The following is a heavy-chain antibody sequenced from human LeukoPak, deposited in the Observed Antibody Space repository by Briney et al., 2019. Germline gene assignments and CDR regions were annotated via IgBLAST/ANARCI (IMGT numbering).Heavy chain of an antibody. CDR2: IYPGDSDT. CDR1: GYSFTSYW. J-gene: IGHJ4*02. V-gene: IGHV5-51*01. D-gene: IGHD3-22*01. Sequence: GESLKISCKGSGYSFTSYWIGWVRQMPGKGLEWMGIIYPGDSDTIYSPSFQRQVTISADKSISTAYLQWSSLKASDTAMYYCARLYYYYDSSGYPTSTYFDYWGQGTLVTVSS. CDR3: ARLYYYYDSSGYPTSTYFDY.